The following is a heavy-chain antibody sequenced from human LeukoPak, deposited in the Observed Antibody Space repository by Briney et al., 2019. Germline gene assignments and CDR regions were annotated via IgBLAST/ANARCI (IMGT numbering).Heavy chain of an antibody. V-gene: IGHV4-39*07. CDR2: LYYSGST. CDR1: GGSISSSTFY. J-gene: IGHJ3*02. CDR3: ARLPSMSPGNYDILTGPLDAFDI. Sequence: SETLSLTCTVSGGSISSSTFYWGWIRQPPGKGLEWIGSLYYSGSTNYNPSLKSRVTISVDTSKNQFSLKLSSVTAADTAVYYCARLPSMSPGNYDILTGPLDAFDIWGQGTMVTVSS. D-gene: IGHD3-9*01.